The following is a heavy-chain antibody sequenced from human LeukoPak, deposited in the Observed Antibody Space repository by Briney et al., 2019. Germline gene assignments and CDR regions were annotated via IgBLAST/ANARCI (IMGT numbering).Heavy chain of an antibody. D-gene: IGHD6-13*01. J-gene: IGHJ4*02. V-gene: IGHV3-21*04. CDR3: ARDGGSSWPFEFDY. Sequence: GGSLRLSCAASGFTFSSYSMNWVRQAPGKGLEWVSSISSSSSYIYYADSVKGRFTISRDNAKNSLYLQMNSLRAEDTAVYYCARDGGSSWPFEFDYWGQGTLVTVSS. CDR2: ISSSSSYI. CDR1: GFTFSSYS.